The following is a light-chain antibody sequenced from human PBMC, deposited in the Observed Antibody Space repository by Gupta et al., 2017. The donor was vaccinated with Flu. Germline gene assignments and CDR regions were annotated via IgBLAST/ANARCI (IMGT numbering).Light chain of an antibody. CDR3: QQYNNGPPIT. V-gene: IGKV3D-15*01. CDR1: QSVNNN. J-gene: IGKJ3*01. CDR2: GAS. Sequence: EIVMTQSPATLSVSPGERATLSCRASQSVNNNLAWYQQKPGQAPRLLIYGASSRATGIPARFSGSGSGTEFTLTISSLKSEDFAVYYCQQYNNGPPITFGPGTKVDIK.